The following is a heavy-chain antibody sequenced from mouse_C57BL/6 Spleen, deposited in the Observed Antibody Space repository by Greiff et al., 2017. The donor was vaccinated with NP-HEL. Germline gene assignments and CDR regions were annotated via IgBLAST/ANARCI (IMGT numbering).Heavy chain of an antibody. CDR3: ARENFLYYFDY. CDR2: IYPSDSET. Sequence: QVQLQQPGAELVRPGSSVKLSCKASGYTFTSYWMDWVKQRPGQGLEWIGNIYPSDSETHYNQKFKDKATLTVDKSSSTAYMQLSSLTSEDSAVYYCARENFLYYFDYWGQGTTLTVSS. V-gene: IGHV1-61*01. CDR1: GYTFTSYW. J-gene: IGHJ2*01.